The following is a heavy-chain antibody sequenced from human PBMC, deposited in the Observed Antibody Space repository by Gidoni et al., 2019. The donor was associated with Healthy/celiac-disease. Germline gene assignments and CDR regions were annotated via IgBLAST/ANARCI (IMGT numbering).Heavy chain of an antibody. D-gene: IGHD3-10*01. Sequence: EVQLVQSGAEVKKPGESLKISCKGSGYSFTSYWIGWVRQMPGKGLEWMGIIYPGDSETRYIPSFQGQVTISADKSISTAYRKWSSLKASDTAMYYCARRGKGSGSYYRAFDYWGQGTLVTVSS. V-gene: IGHV5-51*01. CDR3: ARRGKGSGSYYRAFDY. CDR1: GYSFTSYW. J-gene: IGHJ4*02. CDR2: IYPGDSET.